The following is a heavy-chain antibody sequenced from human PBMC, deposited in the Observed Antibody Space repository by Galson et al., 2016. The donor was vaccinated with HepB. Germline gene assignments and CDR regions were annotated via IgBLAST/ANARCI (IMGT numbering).Heavy chain of an antibody. CDR1: GGSISPYY. Sequence: ETLSLTCAVSGGSISPYYWSWIRQPPGKGPEWIGYIYYSGNTNYHPSLKSRVTISVDTSKNQFFLRLTSVTAADTAVYYCARSRYRLDVWGQGTTVTVSS. CDR3: ARSRYRLDV. CDR2: IYYSGNT. J-gene: IGHJ6*02. V-gene: IGHV4-59*01.